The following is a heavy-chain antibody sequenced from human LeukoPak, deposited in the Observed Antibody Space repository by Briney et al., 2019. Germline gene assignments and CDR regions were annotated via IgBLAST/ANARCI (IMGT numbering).Heavy chain of an antibody. Sequence: PSETLPVTCAVYGGPFSGYYWSWIRQPPGKGLEWIGEINHSGSTNYNPSLKSRVTISVDTSKNQFSLKLSSVTAADTAVYYCARGSIRYYYGSGSYRYYFDYWGQGTLVTVSS. CDR2: INHSGST. CDR3: ARGSIRYYYGSGSYRYYFDY. J-gene: IGHJ4*02. CDR1: GGPFSGYY. D-gene: IGHD3-10*01. V-gene: IGHV4-34*01.